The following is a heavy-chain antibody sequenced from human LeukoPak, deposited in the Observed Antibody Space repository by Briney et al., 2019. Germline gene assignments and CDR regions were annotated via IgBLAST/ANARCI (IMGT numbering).Heavy chain of an antibody. D-gene: IGHD2-15*01. CDR1: GGAITSHY. J-gene: IGHJ6*03. CDR2: ISNSGST. Sequence: KPSETLSLTCTVSGGAITSHYWTWIRQSPVKGLEWIGDISNSGSTSYNPSLKSRVTVSIDTSKNQFSLKLSSVTAADTAVYYCGRDALVGYFSYYYMDVWGKGTTVTLSS. V-gene: IGHV4-59*11. CDR3: GRDALVGYFSYYYMDV.